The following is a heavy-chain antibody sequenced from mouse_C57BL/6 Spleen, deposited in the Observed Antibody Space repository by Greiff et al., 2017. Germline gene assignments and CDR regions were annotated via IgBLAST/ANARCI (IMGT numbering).Heavy chain of an antibody. CDR1: GYTFTSYW. CDR3: ARWGYGSSYWYFDV. D-gene: IGHD1-1*01. Sequence: QVQLQQPGAELVRPGSSVKLSCKASGYTFTSYWMHWVKQRPIQGLEWIGNIDPSDSETHYNQKFKDKATLTVDKSSSTAYMQLSSLTSEDSAVYYCARWGYGSSYWYFDVWGTGTTVTVSS. V-gene: IGHV1-52*01. CDR2: IDPSDSET. J-gene: IGHJ1*03.